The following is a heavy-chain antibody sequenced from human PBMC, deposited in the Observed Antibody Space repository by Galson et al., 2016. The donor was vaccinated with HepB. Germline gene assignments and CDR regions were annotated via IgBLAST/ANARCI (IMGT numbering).Heavy chain of an antibody. CDR3: ARQWELLRNAFDI. Sequence: SVKVSCKASGGTFSSYDINWVRQAPGQGLEWMGGIIPIFGTANYAQKFQGRVTISADESTGTAYMELSSLRSDDTAVYYCARQWELLRNAFDIWGQGTMVTVST. CDR1: GGTFSSYD. D-gene: IGHD1-26*01. J-gene: IGHJ3*02. V-gene: IGHV1-69*13. CDR2: IIPIFGTA.